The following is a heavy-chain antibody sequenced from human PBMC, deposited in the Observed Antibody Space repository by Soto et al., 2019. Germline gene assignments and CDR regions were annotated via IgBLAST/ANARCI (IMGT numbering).Heavy chain of an antibody. D-gene: IGHD2-21*02. CDR2: VSPGNGNA. CDR3: EVTTGY. V-gene: IGHV1-8*01. CDR1: EYTFTDYD. Sequence: QVQVVQSRAEVKKPGASVQVSCKTSEYTFTDYDINWERQATGQGLEWMGWVSPGNGNAGYAPQFQGRVTMTSDTSISTVYMELSSLTSEDTAVYFCEVTTGYWGQGTKVTVSS. J-gene: IGHJ4*02.